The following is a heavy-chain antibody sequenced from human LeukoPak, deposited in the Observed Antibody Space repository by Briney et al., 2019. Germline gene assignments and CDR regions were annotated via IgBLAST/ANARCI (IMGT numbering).Heavy chain of an antibody. D-gene: IGHD7-27*01. CDR1: GASISSSY. CDR3: ARGSGWGSKADVFDT. J-gene: IGHJ3*02. CDR2: IYYSGST. Sequence: SETLSLTCTVSGASISSSYWSWIRQPPRKGLEWIGYIYYSGSTNYNPSLKSRVIISLDTSRNQFSLELSSVTAGDTAVYFCARGSGWGSKADVFDTWSQGTMVTVSS. V-gene: IGHV4-59*01.